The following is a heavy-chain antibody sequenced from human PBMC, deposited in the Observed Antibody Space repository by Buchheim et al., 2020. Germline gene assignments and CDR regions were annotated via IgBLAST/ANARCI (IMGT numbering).Heavy chain of an antibody. D-gene: IGHD6-13*01. J-gene: IGHJ5*02. CDR2: INHSGST. Sequence: QVQLQQWGAGLLKPSETLSLTCAVYGGSFSGYYWSWIRQPPGKGLEWIGEINHSGSTNYNPSLKSRVTISVDTSKNQFSLKLSSVTAADTAVYYCARGHPISSWYDRYNWFDPWGQGTL. CDR1: GGSFSGYY. V-gene: IGHV4-34*01. CDR3: ARGHPISSWYDRYNWFDP.